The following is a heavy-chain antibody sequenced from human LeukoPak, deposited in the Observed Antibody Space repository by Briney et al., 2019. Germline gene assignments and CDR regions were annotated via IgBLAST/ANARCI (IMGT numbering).Heavy chain of an antibody. CDR2: ISSGAGTT. J-gene: IGHJ3*02. CDR1: GFTFSSYS. CDR3: VKALGYCSGGSCLAFDI. Sequence: GGSLRLSCAASGFTFSSYSMNWVRQAPGKGLEWVSYISSGAGTTYYADSVKGRFTISRDNSKNTLYLQMSSLRAEDTAVYYCVKALGYCSGGSCLAFDIWGQGTMVTVSS. V-gene: IGHV3-48*01. D-gene: IGHD2-15*01.